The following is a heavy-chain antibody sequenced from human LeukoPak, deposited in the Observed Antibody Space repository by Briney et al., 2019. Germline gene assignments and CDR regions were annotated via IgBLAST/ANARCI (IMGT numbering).Heavy chain of an antibody. V-gene: IGHV1-24*01. J-gene: IGHJ3*02. Sequence: ASAKVSCKVSGYTLTELSMHWVRQAPGKGLEWMGGFDPEDGETIYAQKFQGRVTMTEDTSTDTAYMELSSLRSEDTAVYFCATAVSVLRFLEWPPQAFDIWGQGTMVTVSS. CDR1: GYTLTELS. CDR2: FDPEDGET. D-gene: IGHD3-3*01. CDR3: ATAVSVLRFLEWPPQAFDI.